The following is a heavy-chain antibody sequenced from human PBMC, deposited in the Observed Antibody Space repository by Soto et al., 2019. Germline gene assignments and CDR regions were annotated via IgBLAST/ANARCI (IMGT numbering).Heavy chain of an antibody. J-gene: IGHJ3*02. Sequence: GGSLRLSCAASGFTFSSYAMSWVRQAPGKGLEWVSAISGSGGSTYYADSVKGRFTISRHNSKDTLYLQLNSLRAEDTAVYYCAKAELGIGLREGAFDIWGQGTMVTVSS. CDR3: AKAELGIGLREGAFDI. D-gene: IGHD7-27*01. CDR1: GFTFSSYA. V-gene: IGHV3-23*01. CDR2: ISGSGGST.